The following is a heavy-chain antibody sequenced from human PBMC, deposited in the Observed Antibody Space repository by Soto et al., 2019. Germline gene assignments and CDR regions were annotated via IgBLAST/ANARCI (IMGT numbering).Heavy chain of an antibody. CDR1: GFTLSSYW. Sequence: SLRLSCAASGFTLSSYWMSWVRQAPGKGLEWVANIKQDGSEKYYLDSVKGRFTISRDNAKNSLYLQMNSLRAEDTAVYYCASDRTATYYYYGMDVWGQGTTVTVS. J-gene: IGHJ6*02. D-gene: IGHD2-8*02. V-gene: IGHV3-7*03. CDR2: IKQDGSEK. CDR3: ASDRTATYYYYGMDV.